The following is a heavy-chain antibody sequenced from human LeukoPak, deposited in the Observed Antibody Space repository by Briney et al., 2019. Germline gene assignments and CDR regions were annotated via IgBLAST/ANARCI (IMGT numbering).Heavy chain of an antibody. CDR2: IYYSGST. Sequence: PSETLSLTCTVSGGSISSYYWSWIRQPPGKGLEWIGYIYYSGSTNYNPSLKSRVTISVDTSKNQFSLKLSSVTAADTAVYYCARHRDRGSSWYRYFQHWGQGTLVTVSS. CDR3: ARHRDRGSSWYRYFQH. D-gene: IGHD6-13*01. CDR1: GGSISSYY. J-gene: IGHJ1*01. V-gene: IGHV4-59*01.